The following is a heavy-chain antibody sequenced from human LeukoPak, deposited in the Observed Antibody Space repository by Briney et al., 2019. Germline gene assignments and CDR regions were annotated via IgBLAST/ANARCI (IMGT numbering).Heavy chain of an antibody. Sequence: ASVKVSCKASGYTFTTYGISWVRQAPGQGLEWMGWINAYNGNTHFAQKLQGRVTMTTDTSTSTAYMELRSLRSDDTAVYYCARLWSRGDAFDIWGQGTMVTVSS. J-gene: IGHJ3*02. CDR1: GYTFTTYG. D-gene: IGHD3-10*01. CDR2: INAYNGNT. V-gene: IGHV1-18*01. CDR3: ARLWSRGDAFDI.